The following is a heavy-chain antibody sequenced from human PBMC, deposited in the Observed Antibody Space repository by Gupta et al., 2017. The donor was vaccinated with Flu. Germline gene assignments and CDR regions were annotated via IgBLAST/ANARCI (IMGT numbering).Heavy chain of an antibody. J-gene: IGHJ5*02. CDR2: IWYDGSNK. V-gene: IGHV3-33*01. CDR1: GFTFSSYA. Sequence: QVQLVESGGGVVQRGRSLRLSCAASGFTFSSYAMHWVRQAPGKGLGWVAVIWYDGSNKYYADSVKGRFTISRDNSKNTLYLQMNSLRAEDTAVYYCARDIGVRGRWFDPWGQGTLVTVSS. D-gene: IGHD3-10*01. CDR3: ARDIGVRGRWFDP.